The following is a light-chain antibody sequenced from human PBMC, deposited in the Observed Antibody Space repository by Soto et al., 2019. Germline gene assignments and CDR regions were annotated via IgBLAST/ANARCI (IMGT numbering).Light chain of an antibody. J-gene: IGKJ4*01. Sequence: LSQSPGALSLTTGERATLSCRASQSLTSSYLAWYQQKPGQAPRLVIFGASNRANGIPDRFSGSGSGTDFTLTISRLEPEDFAVFYCQQYGSSPLTFGGGTNVDIK. CDR3: QQYGSSPLT. V-gene: IGKV3-20*01. CDR2: GAS. CDR1: QSLTSSY.